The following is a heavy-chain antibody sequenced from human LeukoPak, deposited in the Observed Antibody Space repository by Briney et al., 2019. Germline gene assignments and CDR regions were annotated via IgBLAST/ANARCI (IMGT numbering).Heavy chain of an antibody. J-gene: IGHJ3*02. CDR3: IGAFDI. D-gene: IGHD2-2*01. CDR2: ISYDGSNK. CDR1: GFTFSSYG. Sequence: GGSLRLSCAASGFTFSSYGMHWVRQAPGKGLEWVAVISYDGSNKYYADSVKGRFTVSRDNSKNTLYLQMNSLRAEDTAVYYAIGAFDIWGQGTMVTVSS. V-gene: IGHV3-30*03.